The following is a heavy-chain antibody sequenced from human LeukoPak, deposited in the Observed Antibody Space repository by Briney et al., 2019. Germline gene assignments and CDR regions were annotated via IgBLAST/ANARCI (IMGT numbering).Heavy chain of an antibody. D-gene: IGHD3-10*01. CDR2: ISYDGSNK. Sequence: PGRSLRLSCAASGFTFSSYGMHWVRQAPGKGLEWVAVISYDGSNKYYADSVKGRFTISRDNSKNTLYLQMNSLRAEDTAVYYCAKDRGATYGSGSYYGYWGQGTLVTVSS. V-gene: IGHV3-30*18. J-gene: IGHJ4*02. CDR3: AKDRGATYGSGSYYGY. CDR1: GFTFSSYG.